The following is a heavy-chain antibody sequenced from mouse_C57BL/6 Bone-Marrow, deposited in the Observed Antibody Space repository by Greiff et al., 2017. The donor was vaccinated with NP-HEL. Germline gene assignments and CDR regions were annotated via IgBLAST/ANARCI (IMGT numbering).Heavy chain of an antibody. V-gene: IGHV1-81*01. J-gene: IGHJ1*03. CDR2: IYPRSGNT. Sequence: VKLQESGAELARPGASVKLSCKASGYTFTSYGISWVKQRTGQGLEWIGEIYPRSGNTYYNEKFKGKATLTADKSSSTAYMELRSLTSEDSAVYFCARRGIYWYFDVWGTGTTVTVSS. CDR3: ARRGIYWYFDV. CDR1: GYTFTSYG.